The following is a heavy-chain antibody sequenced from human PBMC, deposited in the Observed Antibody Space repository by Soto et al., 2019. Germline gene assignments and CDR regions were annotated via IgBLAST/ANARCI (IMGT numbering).Heavy chain of an antibody. CDR1: SGSISSYN. CDR2: INYSGST. D-gene: IGHD3-10*01. V-gene: IGHV4-59*01. CDR3: ARENYYALDY. Sequence: SETLSLTCTVSSGSISSYNWNWVRQPPGKGLEWIGFINYSGSTHYNPSLKSRVTISLDASKNQFSLKLNSVTAADTAVYYCARENYYALDYWGPGTLVTVSS. J-gene: IGHJ4*02.